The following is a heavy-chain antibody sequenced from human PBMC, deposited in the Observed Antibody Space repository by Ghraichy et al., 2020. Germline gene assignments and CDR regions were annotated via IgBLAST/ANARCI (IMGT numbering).Heavy chain of an antibody. CDR1: GFTFSNYA. V-gene: IGHV3-23*01. J-gene: IGHJ4*02. CDR2: IGGSGGST. CDR3: AGGWGEVTAFDN. Sequence: GGSLRLSCAASGFTFSNYAMCWVRQAPGRGLEWVSTIGGSGGSTYYADSVRGRFTISRDNSRNTLYLQMNSLRAEDTALYCCAGGWGEVTAFDNWGQGTLVTVSS. D-gene: IGHD2-21*02.